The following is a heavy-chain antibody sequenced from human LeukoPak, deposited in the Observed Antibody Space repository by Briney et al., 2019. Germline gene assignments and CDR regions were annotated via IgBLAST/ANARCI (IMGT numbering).Heavy chain of an antibody. J-gene: IGHJ4*02. Sequence: ASVKVSCKASGGTFSSYAISWVRQAPGQGPEWMGGIIPIFGTANYAQKFQGRVTITADKSTSTAYMELSSLRSEDTAVYYCARVGGSYYRVDFDYWGQGTLVTVSS. CDR3: ARVGGSYYRVDFDY. CDR1: GGTFSSYA. CDR2: IIPIFGTA. V-gene: IGHV1-69*06. D-gene: IGHD1-26*01.